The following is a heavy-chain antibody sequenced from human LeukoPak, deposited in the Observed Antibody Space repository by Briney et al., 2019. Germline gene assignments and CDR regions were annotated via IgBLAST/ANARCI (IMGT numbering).Heavy chain of an antibody. V-gene: IGHV4-59*01. D-gene: IGHD3-22*01. CDR3: ARETFARQYYYDRGHDAFDI. Sequence: SETLSLTCSVSGGSISSYYWSWVRQPPGKGLEWIGYIYYSGSTNYNPSLKRGVTISIDTSKNQFSLKLSSVTAADTAVYYCARETFARQYYYDRGHDAFDIWGQGTMVTVSS. CDR1: GGSISSYY. CDR2: IYYSGST. J-gene: IGHJ3*02.